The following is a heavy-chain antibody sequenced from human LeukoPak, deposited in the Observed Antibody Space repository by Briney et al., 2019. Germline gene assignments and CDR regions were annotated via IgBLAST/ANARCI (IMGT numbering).Heavy chain of an antibody. CDR1: GGSISSSSYY. J-gene: IGHJ4*02. CDR3: ARVTGYMIEDYFDY. CDR2: IYYSGST. V-gene: IGHV4-61*05. D-gene: IGHD3-22*01. Sequence: SETLSLTCTVSGGSISSSSYYWGWIRQPPGKGLEWIGYIYYSGSTNYNPSLKSRVTISVDTSKNQFSLKLRSVTAADTAVYYCARVTGYMIEDYFDYWGQGTLVTVSS.